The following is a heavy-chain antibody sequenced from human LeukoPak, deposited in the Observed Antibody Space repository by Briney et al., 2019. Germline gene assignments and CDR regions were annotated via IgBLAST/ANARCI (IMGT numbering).Heavy chain of an antibody. Sequence: PSETLSLTCTVSGGSISSTYWWSWVRQPPGKGLEWIGEIFHSGTTNYNPSFKSRVTISVDKSKNQFSLKLTSVTAADTAVFYCARAYTYGPTDYYMDVWGKGTTVTVSS. D-gene: IGHD5-18*01. CDR1: GGSISSTYW. V-gene: IGHV4-4*02. CDR2: IFHSGTT. CDR3: ARAYTYGPTDYYMDV. J-gene: IGHJ6*03.